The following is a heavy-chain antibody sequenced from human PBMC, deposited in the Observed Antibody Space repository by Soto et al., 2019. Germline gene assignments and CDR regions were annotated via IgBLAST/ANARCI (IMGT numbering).Heavy chain of an antibody. V-gene: IGHV1-69*01. J-gene: IGHJ4*02. CDR3: ARDGGRHSGGLDY. Sequence: QVQLVQSGAEVKKPGSSVKVSCKASGGTFSSYSINWVRQAPGQGREWMGEIIPIFATANYAQKFQGRVTITADASTSTAYMELSSLRSEDTAVYYCARDGGRHSGGLDYWGQGPLVSVS. D-gene: IGHD1-26*01. CDR2: IIPIFATA. CDR1: GGTFSSYS.